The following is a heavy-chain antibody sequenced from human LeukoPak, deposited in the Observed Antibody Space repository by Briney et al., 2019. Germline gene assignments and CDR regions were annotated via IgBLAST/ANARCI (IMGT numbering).Heavy chain of an antibody. CDR2: ISSSSSYI. D-gene: IGHD1-7*01. CDR1: GFTSSSYS. Sequence: GGSLRLSCAASGFTSSSYSMNWVRQAPGKGLEWVSSISSSSSYIYYADSVKGRFTISRDNAKNSLYLQMNSLRAEDTAVYYCARYDWNYGFDYWGQGTLVSVSS. V-gene: IGHV3-21*01. CDR3: ARYDWNYGFDY. J-gene: IGHJ4*02.